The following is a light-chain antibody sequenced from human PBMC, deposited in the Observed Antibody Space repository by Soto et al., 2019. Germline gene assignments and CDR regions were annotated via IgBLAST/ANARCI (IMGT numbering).Light chain of an antibody. V-gene: IGKV2-28*01. CDR2: LGS. CDR3: MQALQTPMYT. CDR1: QSLLHSNGYNY. Sequence: DIVMTQSPLSLPVTPGEPAPISCRSSQSLLHSNGYNYLDWYLQKPGQSPQLLIYLGSNRASGVSDRFGGSGSGTDFTLKISRVEAEDVGVYYCMQALQTPMYTFGQGTKLEIK. J-gene: IGKJ2*01.